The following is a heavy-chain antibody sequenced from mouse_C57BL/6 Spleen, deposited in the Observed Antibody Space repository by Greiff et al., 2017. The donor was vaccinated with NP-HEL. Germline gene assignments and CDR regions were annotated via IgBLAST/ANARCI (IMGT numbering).Heavy chain of an antibody. CDR3: ARGTTVDYAMDY. J-gene: IGHJ4*01. CDR1: GYAFSSYW. D-gene: IGHD1-1*01. Sequence: QVHVKQSGAELVKPGASVKISCKASGYAFSSYWMNWVKQRPGKGLEWIGQIYPGDGDTNYNGKFKGKATLTADKSSSTAYMQLSSLTSEDSAVYFCARGTTVDYAMDYWGQGTSVTVSS. V-gene: IGHV1-80*01. CDR2: IYPGDGDT.